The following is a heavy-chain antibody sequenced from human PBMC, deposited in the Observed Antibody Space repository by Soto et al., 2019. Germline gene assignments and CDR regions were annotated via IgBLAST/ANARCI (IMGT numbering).Heavy chain of an antibody. Sequence: LSLTCTVSGGSVSSGSYDWSWIRHPPGKGLEWIGYIYYSGSTNYNPSLKSRVTISVDTSKNQFSLKLSSVTAADTAVYYCARAGGYSYGNFFDYWGQGTLVTVSS. CDR3: ARAGGYSYGNFFDY. CDR2: IYYSGST. D-gene: IGHD5-18*01. CDR1: GGSVSSGSYD. V-gene: IGHV4-61*01. J-gene: IGHJ4*02.